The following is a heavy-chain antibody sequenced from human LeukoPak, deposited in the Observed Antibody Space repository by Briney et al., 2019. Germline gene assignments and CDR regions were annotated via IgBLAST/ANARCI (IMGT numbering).Heavy chain of an antibody. Sequence: SETLSLTCTVSGGSISSSSYYWGWIRQPPGKGLEWIGSIYYSGSTYYNPSLKSRVTISVDRSKNQFSLKLSSVTAADTAVYYCARAANRYYFDYWGQGTLVTVSS. V-gene: IGHV4-39*07. CDR2: IYYSGST. CDR1: GGSISSSSYY. J-gene: IGHJ4*02. CDR3: ARAANRYYFDY.